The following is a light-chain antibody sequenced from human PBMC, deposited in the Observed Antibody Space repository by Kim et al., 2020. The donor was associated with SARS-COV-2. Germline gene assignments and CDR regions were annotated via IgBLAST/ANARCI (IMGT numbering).Light chain of an antibody. CDR3: QQTYSASRT. V-gene: IGKV1-39*01. CDR2: TAS. Sequence: DIQMTQSPSSLSASVGDRVTITCRASQDISRYLNWYQQKPGKAPKLLIYTASSLQSGVPSRFTGSGSETDFTLTISSLQPVDFSTYYCQQTYSASRTLGQGTKVDIK. J-gene: IGKJ1*01. CDR1: QDISRY.